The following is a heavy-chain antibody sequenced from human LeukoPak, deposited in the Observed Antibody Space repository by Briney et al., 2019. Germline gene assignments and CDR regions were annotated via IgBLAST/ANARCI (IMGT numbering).Heavy chain of an antibody. CDR1: GFTFSSYA. J-gene: IGHJ4*02. CDR2: ISGSGGSA. V-gene: IGHV3-23*01. D-gene: IGHD3-10*01. CDR3: AKVMTRTMVRGVPPSDY. Sequence: GGSLRLSCAASGFTFSSYAMSWVRQAPGKGLEWVSAISGSGGSAYYADSVKGRFTISRDNSKNTLYLQMNSLRAEDTAVYYCAKVMTRTMVRGVPPSDYWGQGTLVTVSS.